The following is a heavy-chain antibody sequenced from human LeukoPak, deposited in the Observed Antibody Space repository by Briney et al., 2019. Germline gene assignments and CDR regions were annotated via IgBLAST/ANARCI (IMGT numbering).Heavy chain of an antibody. V-gene: IGHV3-33*01. CDR3: ARVDLVVVTAPPDY. Sequence: PGGSLRLSCAASGFTFSSYGMHWVRQAPGKGLEWVAVIWYDGSNKYYADSVKGRFTISRDNSKNTLYLQMNSLRAEDTAVYYCARVDLVVVTAPPDYWGQGTLVTVSS. J-gene: IGHJ4*02. D-gene: IGHD2-21*02. CDR1: GFTFSSYG. CDR2: IWYDGSNK.